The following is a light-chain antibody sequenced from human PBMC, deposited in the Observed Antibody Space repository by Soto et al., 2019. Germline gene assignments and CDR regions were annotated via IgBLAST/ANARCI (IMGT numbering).Light chain of an antibody. CDR2: DAS. V-gene: IGKV1-39*01. CDR1: QDISNY. CDR3: QQGYSTTPIT. Sequence: DIQMTQSPSSLSASVGDRVTITCQASQDISNYLNWYQQKPGKAPKLLIYDASSLESGVPSRFSGSGSGTEFTLTISSLQPDDFATYYCQQGYSTTPITFGQGTRLEIK. J-gene: IGKJ5*01.